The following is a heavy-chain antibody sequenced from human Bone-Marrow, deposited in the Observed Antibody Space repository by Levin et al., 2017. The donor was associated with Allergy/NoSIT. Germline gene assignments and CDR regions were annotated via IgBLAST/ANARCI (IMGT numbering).Heavy chain of an antibody. V-gene: IGHV4-4*02. J-gene: IGHJ3*02. CDR3: ARAFSDYNGYDI. CDR1: GGSIRSDDW. Sequence: PSQTLSLTCTVSGGSIRSDDWCAWLRQPPGKGLEWIGEVYYTGGTNYNPSLKSRATVSEDKSKNQFFLNLKSVTAADTAVYYCARAFSDYNGYDIWGQGTMVTVSS. CDR2: VYYTGGT. D-gene: IGHD3-10*01.